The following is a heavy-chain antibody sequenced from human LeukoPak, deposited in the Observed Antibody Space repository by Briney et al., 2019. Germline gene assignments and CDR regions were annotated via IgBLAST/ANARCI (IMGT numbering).Heavy chain of an antibody. J-gene: IGHJ6*03. V-gene: IGHV4-39*01. CDR1: GGSISSSSYY. CDR3: ATIYYYYYMDV. CDR2: IYYSGST. Sequence: SETLSLTCTVSGGSISSSSYYWGWIRQPPGKGLGWIGSIYYSGSTYYNPSLKSRVTISVDTSKNQFSLKLSSVTAADTAVYYCATIYYYYYMDVWGKGTTVTISS.